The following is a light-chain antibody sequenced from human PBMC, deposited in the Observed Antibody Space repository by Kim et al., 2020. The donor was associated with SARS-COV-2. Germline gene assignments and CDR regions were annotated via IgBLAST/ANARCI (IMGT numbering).Light chain of an antibody. V-gene: IGLV2-14*03. CDR2: DVS. CDR3: SSYASTITWV. J-gene: IGLJ3*02. Sequence: GQTITISCTGTISDIGGYNYVSWLQQHPGKAPKLVIYDVSERPSGVSNRFSGSKSGTTASLTISGLQAEDEADYYCSSYASTITWVFGGGTKLTVL. CDR1: ISDIGGYNY.